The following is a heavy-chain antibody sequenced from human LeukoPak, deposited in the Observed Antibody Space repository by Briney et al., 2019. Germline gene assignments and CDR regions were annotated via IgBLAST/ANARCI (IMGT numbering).Heavy chain of an antibody. Sequence: PGGSLRLSCAASGFTFSIAWMTWVRQAPGKGLEWVSSISSSSSYIYYADSVKGRFTISRDNAKNSLYLQMNSLRAEDTAVYYCARVRDIVVVVAASFDYWGQGTLVTVSS. CDR3: ARVRDIVVVVAASFDY. V-gene: IGHV3-21*01. CDR1: GFTFSIAW. J-gene: IGHJ4*02. D-gene: IGHD2-15*01. CDR2: ISSSSSYI.